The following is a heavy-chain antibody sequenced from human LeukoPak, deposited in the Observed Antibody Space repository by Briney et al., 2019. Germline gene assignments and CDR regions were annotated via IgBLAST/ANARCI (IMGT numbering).Heavy chain of an antibody. Sequence: GGSLRLSCAASGFTFSSYWMHWVRQAPGKGLVWVSRIDTDGSSTNYADSVKGRFTISRDNAKNTLYLQMNSLRAEDTAVYYCTSNLGRIDYWGQGTLVTVSS. V-gene: IGHV3-74*01. CDR1: GFTFSSYW. D-gene: IGHD1-26*01. CDR2: IDTDGSST. J-gene: IGHJ4*02. CDR3: TSNLGRIDY.